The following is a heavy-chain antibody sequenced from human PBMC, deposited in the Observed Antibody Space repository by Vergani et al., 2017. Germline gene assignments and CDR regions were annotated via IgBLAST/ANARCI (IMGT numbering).Heavy chain of an antibody. CDR3: ARDDYRLEGGGYYYYGMDV. V-gene: IGHV3-21*01. CDR2: ISSSSSYI. J-gene: IGHJ6*02. CDR1: GFTFSSYS. Sequence: EVQLVESGGGLVKPGGSLRLSCAASGFTFSSYSMNWVRQAPGKGLEWVSSISSSSSYIYYADSVKVRFTISRDNAKNSLYLQMNSLRAEDTAVYYCARDDYRLEGGGYYYYGMDVWGQGTTVTVSS. D-gene: IGHD4-11*01.